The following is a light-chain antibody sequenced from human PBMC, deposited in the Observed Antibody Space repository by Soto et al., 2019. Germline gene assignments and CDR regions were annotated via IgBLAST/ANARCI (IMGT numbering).Light chain of an antibody. CDR1: QSISNW. Sequence: DIQMTQSPSTLSASVGDSVTITCRASQSISNWLAWYQQKPRKVPKLLIYKASTLESGVPSRFSGSGSGTEFTLTISSLQPDDFATYYCQQYNTYWGYIFGQGTKLEIK. CDR3: QQYNTYWGYI. V-gene: IGKV1-5*03. CDR2: KAS. J-gene: IGKJ2*01.